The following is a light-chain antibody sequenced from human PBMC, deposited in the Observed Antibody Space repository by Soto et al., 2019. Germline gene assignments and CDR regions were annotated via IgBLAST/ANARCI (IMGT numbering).Light chain of an antibody. CDR3: AAWDNSLSDLL. CDR1: SSNIGSNS. J-gene: IGLJ3*02. CDR2: DNN. V-gene: IGLV1-51*01. Sequence: QSVLTQPPSVSAAPGQKITISCSGSSSNIGSNSVSWYQRLPGAAPKILIYDNNRQPSGIPDRFSASISGTSATLDITELQTGDEADYYCAAWDNSLSDLLFGGGTKVTVL.